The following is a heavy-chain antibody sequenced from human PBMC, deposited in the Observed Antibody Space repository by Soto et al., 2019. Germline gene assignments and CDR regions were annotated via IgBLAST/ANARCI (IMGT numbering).Heavy chain of an antibody. V-gene: IGHV6-1*01. Sequence: PSQTLSLTCAISVDSVSSNSAAWSWIRQSPSRGLEWLGRTYYRSKWYNDYAVSVKSRITINPDTSKNQFSLQLNSVTPEDTAVYYCARDDSSGYYLGFYYYGMEVWCQGTTVTVSS. J-gene: IGHJ6*02. CDR2: TYYRSKWYN. D-gene: IGHD3-22*01. CDR1: VDSVSSNSAA. CDR3: ARDDSSGYYLGFYYYGMEV.